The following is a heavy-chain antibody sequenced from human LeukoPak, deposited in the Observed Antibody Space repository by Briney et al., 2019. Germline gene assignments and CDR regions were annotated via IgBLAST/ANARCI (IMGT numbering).Heavy chain of an antibody. J-gene: IGHJ3*02. CDR2: ISSSSSTI. D-gene: IGHD3-10*01. Sequence: GGSLRLSCAASGFSFSSYSMNWVRQAPGKGLEWISYISSSSSTIYYEDSVKGRFTISRDNAKNSLYLQMNSLRAEDTAVYCCARVGYYADDAFDIWGQGTMVTVSS. CDR3: ARVGYYADDAFDI. CDR1: GFSFSSYS. V-gene: IGHV3-48*01.